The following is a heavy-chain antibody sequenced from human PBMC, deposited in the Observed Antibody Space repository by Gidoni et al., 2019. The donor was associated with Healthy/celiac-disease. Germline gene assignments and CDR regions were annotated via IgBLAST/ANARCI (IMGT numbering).Heavy chain of an antibody. D-gene: IGHD5-12*01. CDR1: GFTFSNAW. CDR3: TTDNSGYDYVGGGGY. V-gene: IGHV3-15*01. J-gene: IGHJ4*02. CDR2: IKSKTDGGTT. Sequence: EVQLVESGGGLVKPGGSLRLSCAASGFTFSNAWMSWVRQAPGKGLEWVGRIKSKTDGGTTDYAAPVKGRFTISRDDSKNTLYLQMNSLKTEDTAVYYCTTDNSGYDYVGGGGYWGQGTLVTVSS.